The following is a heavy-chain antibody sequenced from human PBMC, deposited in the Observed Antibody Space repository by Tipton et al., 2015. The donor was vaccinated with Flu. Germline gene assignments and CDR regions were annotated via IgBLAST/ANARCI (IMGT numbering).Heavy chain of an antibody. Sequence: QVQLVQSGLEVKKPGPSVKVSSRPSGGTFSSYTLTWGRQAPGQGLEWMGRIIPVFGTTHYGQRFQGRITITADSSATAAYLELRSLRAEDTATYYWAAGPFGIWGQGTVVTVSS. CDR2: IIPVFGTT. CDR3: AAGPFGI. CDR1: GGTFSSYT. V-gene: IGHV1-69*18. J-gene: IGHJ3*02.